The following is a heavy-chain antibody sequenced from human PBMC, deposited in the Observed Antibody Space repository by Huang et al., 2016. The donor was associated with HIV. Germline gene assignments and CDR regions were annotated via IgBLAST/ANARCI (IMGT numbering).Heavy chain of an antibody. CDR2: MNPKSCNV. J-gene: IGHJ3*01. Sequence: QIQLAQSGAEVKKPGASVKVSCKASGYTFTNYDFNWVRQASGQGFEWMEWMNPKSCNVGYTKKFQGRVAILRNSSINTSYLEVTSLTSEDTAVYYCARGFGINYNHEAFDVWGQGTMVTVSS. CDR1: GYTFTNYD. D-gene: IGHD3-10*01. V-gene: IGHV1-8*01. CDR3: ARGFGINYNHEAFDV.